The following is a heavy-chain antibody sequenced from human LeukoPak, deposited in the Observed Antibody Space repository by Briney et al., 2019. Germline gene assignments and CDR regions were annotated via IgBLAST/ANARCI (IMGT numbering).Heavy chain of an antibody. CDR2: IKKTGSET. CDR1: GFTFGDYA. D-gene: IGHD2-15*01. J-gene: IGHJ4*02. Sequence: GGSLRLSCTASGFTFGDYAMSWVRQAPGKGLEWVAYIKKTGSETYYVDSVKGRFTITRDNTRNSLFLQMYSLRAEDTAVYFCAREDGYCSGGNCYSYFDSWGQGTLVTVS. CDR3: AREDGYCSGGNCYSYFDS. V-gene: IGHV3-7*01.